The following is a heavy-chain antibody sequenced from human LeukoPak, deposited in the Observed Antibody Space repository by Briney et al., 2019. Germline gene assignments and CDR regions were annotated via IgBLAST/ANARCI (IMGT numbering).Heavy chain of an antibody. Sequence: AGSVTRSGAASRFTFSSVSRNCVRQAPKKGLEWVSSISSSSSSISYADPVKGRITISRDNATNSLYLQMKRLRAEDTAVYYCARDSRGVWGPGTLVTVSS. CDR1: RFTFSSVS. CDR2: ISSSSSSI. J-gene: IGHJ4*02. V-gene: IGHV3-21*01. CDR3: ARDSRGV. D-gene: IGHD2-2*01.